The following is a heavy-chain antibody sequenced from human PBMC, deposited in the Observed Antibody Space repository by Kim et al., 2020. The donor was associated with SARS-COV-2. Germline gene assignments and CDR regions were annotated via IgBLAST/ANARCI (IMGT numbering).Heavy chain of an antibody. CDR2: THNDGST. V-gene: IGHV4-39*01. CDR1: GGSISSLNYY. Sequence: SETLSLTCNVSGGSISSLNYYWAWFRQPPGSTLQWIGNTHNDGSTYLNPSLESRLRISADASRNQISLRLSSVTATDTAVYYCATITYSTSSDFWGQGTLVTVSS. CDR3: ATITYSTSSDF. J-gene: IGHJ4*02. D-gene: IGHD3-3*01.